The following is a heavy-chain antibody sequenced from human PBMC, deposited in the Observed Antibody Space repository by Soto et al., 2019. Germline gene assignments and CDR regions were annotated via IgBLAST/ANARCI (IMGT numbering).Heavy chain of an antibody. Sequence: GGSLRLSCAASGFTFSDYYMSWIRQAPGKGLEWVSYISSSSSYTNYADSVKGRFTISRDNAKNSLYLQMNSLRAEDTAVYYCARDPRNSGWLSPIDYWGQGTLVTVSS. J-gene: IGHJ4*02. V-gene: IGHV3-11*06. CDR2: ISSSSSYT. D-gene: IGHD5-12*01. CDR1: GFTFSDYY. CDR3: ARDPRNSGWLSPIDY.